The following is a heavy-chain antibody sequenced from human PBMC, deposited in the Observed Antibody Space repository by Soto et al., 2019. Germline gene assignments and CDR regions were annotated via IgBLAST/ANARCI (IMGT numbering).Heavy chain of an antibody. CDR2: INHSGST. Sequence: SETLSLTCAVYGGSFSGYYWSWIRQPPGKGLEWIGEINHSGSTNYNPSLKSRVTISVDTSKNQFSLKLSSVTAADTAVYYCAKVDYGWVPTLYYYYYYMDVWGKGTTVTVSS. D-gene: IGHD3-16*01. CDR3: AKVDYGWVPTLYYYYYYMDV. CDR1: GGSFSGYY. J-gene: IGHJ6*03. V-gene: IGHV4-34*01.